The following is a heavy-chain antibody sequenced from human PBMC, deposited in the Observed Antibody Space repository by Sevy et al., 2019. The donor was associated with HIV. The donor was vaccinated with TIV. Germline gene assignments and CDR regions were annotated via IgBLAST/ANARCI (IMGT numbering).Heavy chain of an antibody. CDR1: GFTVSSDY. V-gene: IGHV3-53*01. J-gene: IGHJ3*02. D-gene: IGHD3-16*01. CDR3: ARISDSTAYPDAFDI. Sequence: GGSLRLSCAASGFTVSSDYMSWVRQAPGKGLECVSVIYSGGCTHYADSVKGRFTISRDNPKNTVHLQMNSLRVEETAVYFCARISDSTAYPDAFDIWGQGTMVTVSS. CDR2: IYSGGCT.